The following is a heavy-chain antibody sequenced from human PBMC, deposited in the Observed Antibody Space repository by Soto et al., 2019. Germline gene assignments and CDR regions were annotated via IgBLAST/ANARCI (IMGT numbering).Heavy chain of an antibody. CDR1: GGSVSSGNYY. CDR3: ARDGDGRMTTNPYYYNGMDV. J-gene: IGHJ6*02. CDR2: VFYTGRA. V-gene: IGHV4-61*01. D-gene: IGHD4-4*01. Sequence: SETLSLTCTVSGGSVSSGNYYWTWIRQPPGKGLEWIGYVFYTGRANYNASLKSRVSISLDTSNYQFSLKLSSVTAADTAVYYCARDGDGRMTTNPYYYNGMDVWGPGTTVTVSS.